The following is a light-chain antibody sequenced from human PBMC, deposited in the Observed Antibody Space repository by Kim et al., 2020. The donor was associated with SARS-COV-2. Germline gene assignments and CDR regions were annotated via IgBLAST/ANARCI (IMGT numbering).Light chain of an antibody. CDR2: DVS. Sequence: EVVLTQSPATLSLSPGERATLSCRASQSVKNYLAWYQQKPGQAPRLLIYDVSNRATGVPARFSGSGSGTDFTLTISSLEPEDFAIYFCQQRRYRLTFGGGTKLEIK. CDR1: QSVKNY. V-gene: IGKV3-11*01. CDR3: QQRRYRLT. J-gene: IGKJ4*01.